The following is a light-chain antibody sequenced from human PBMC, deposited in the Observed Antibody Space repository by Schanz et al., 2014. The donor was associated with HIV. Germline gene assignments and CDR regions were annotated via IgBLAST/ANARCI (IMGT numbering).Light chain of an antibody. CDR3: GSITATGAWV. J-gene: IGLJ3*02. CDR1: SSDVGGYNC. V-gene: IGLV2-14*03. Sequence: QSALTQPASVSGSPGQSITISCTGTSSDVGGYNCVSWYQQRPGKAPKLVISGVDYRPSEDSDRFSGSKSGNTASLTISGLRDEDEADYYCGSITATGAWVFGGGTKLTVL. CDR2: GVD.